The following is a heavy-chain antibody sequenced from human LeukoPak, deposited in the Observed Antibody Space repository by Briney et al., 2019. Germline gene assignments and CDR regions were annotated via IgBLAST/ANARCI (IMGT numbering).Heavy chain of an antibody. CDR1: GFTVISNY. CDR2: IYSGGST. Sequence: GGSLRLSCAASGFTVISNYMSWVRQAPGKGLEWVSVIYSGGSTHYADSVKGRFTISRDNSKNTVHLQMNSLSAEDTAVYYCAKGQGYYYDSSGTFDYWGQGTLVTVSS. V-gene: IGHV3-53*01. J-gene: IGHJ4*02. CDR3: AKGQGYYYDSSGTFDY. D-gene: IGHD3-22*01.